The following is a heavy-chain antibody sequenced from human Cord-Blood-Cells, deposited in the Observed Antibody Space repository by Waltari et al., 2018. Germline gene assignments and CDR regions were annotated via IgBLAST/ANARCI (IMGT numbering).Heavy chain of an antibody. Sequence: QVQLQESGPGLVKPSETLSLTCPGSGGSISCHYWSWIRQPPGKGLVWIGYIYYSGSTNYNPSLKSRVTISVDTSKNQFSLKLSSVTAADTAVYYCARVWNYFDYWGQGTLVTVSS. CDR2: IYYSGST. J-gene: IGHJ4*02. CDR3: ARVWNYFDY. CDR1: GGSISCHY. V-gene: IGHV4-59*11. D-gene: IGHD3-3*01.